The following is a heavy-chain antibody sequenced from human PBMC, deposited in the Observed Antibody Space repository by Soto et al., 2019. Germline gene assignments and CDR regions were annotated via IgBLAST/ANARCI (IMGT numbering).Heavy chain of an antibody. CDR3: EGESGENWSYEAY. J-gene: IGHJ4*02. Sequence: QVQLQESGPGLVKPSETLSLTCAVSGDTITSFSWNWIRQSAGKGLEWIGRISTTGNTHYNPSLESRVTMSLDTSKNQFSLKLTSVTAADTAVYYYEGESGENWSYEAYWGQGTLVTVSS. CDR1: GDTITSFS. D-gene: IGHD1-7*01. V-gene: IGHV4-4*07. CDR2: ISTTGNT.